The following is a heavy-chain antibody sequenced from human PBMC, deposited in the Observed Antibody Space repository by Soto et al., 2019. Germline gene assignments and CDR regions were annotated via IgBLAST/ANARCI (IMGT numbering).Heavy chain of an antibody. J-gene: IGHJ4*02. CDR1: GFTFSSYS. CDR3: ACDRYDSSLYVDY. D-gene: IGHD3-22*01. Sequence: EVQLVESGGGLVKPGGSLRLSCAASGFTFSSYSMNWVRQAPGKGLEWVSSISSSSSYIYYAGSVKGRFTISRDNARNSLYLQMNRLRAEDTAVYYCACDRYDSSLYVDYWGQGTLVTVSS. CDR2: ISSSSSYI. V-gene: IGHV3-21*01.